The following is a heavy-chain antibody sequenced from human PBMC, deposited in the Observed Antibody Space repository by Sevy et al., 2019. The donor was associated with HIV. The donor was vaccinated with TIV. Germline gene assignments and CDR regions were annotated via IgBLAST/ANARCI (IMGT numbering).Heavy chain of an antibody. D-gene: IGHD2-15*01. V-gene: IGHV3-53*01. CDR2: IYSGGST. CDR3: ARAGGGGGYCSGGSCYGAYYYYYMDV. Sequence: GGSLRLSCAASGFTVSSNYMSWVRQAPGKGLEWVSVIYSGGSTYYADPVKGRFTISRDNSKNTLYLQMNSLRAEDTAVYYCARAGGGGGYCSGGSCYGAYYYYYMDVWGKGTTVTVSS. J-gene: IGHJ6*03. CDR1: GFTVSSNY.